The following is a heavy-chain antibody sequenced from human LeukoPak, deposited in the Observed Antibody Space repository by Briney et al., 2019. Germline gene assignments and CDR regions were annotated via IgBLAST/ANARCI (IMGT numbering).Heavy chain of an antibody. CDR3: ARGILTDASNYFDY. CDR2: INHSGST. CDR1: GGSFSGYY. Sequence: SETLSLTCAVYGGSFSGYYWSWIRQPPGKGLEWIGEINHSGSTNYNPSLKSRVTISVDTSKNQFSLKLSSVTAADTAVYYCARGILTDASNYFDYWGQGTLVTVSS. J-gene: IGHJ4*02. V-gene: IGHV4-34*01.